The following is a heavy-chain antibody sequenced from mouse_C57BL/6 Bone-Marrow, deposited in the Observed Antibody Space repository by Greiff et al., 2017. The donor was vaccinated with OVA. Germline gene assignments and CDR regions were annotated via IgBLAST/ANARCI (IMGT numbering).Heavy chain of an antibody. V-gene: IGHV7-3*01. CDR2: IRNKANGYTT. J-gene: IGHJ1*03. CDR1: GFTFTDYY. D-gene: IGHD1-1*01. Sequence: EVKLVESGGGLVQPGGSLSLSCAASGFTFTDYYMSWVRQPPGKALEWLGFIRNKANGYTTEYSASVKGRFTISRDNSQSILYLQMNALRAEDSATYYCARYKSYYGDWYFDVWGTGTTVTVSS. CDR3: ARYKSYYGDWYFDV.